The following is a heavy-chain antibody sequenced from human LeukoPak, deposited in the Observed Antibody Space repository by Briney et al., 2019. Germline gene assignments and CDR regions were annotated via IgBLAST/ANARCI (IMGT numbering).Heavy chain of an antibody. CDR2: ISSTSTFI. CDR1: GFTFSRYS. Sequence: SGGSLRLSCAPAGFTFSRYSMNWVRQAPGKGLEWVASISSTSTFIYSADSVKGRFTISRDTAKNSLFLQMNSLRAEDTAIYYCARDYFDSSDYPQTYYYYYMDVWGKGTTVTVSS. J-gene: IGHJ6*03. D-gene: IGHD3-22*01. CDR3: ARDYFDSSDYPQTYYYYYMDV. V-gene: IGHV3-21*01.